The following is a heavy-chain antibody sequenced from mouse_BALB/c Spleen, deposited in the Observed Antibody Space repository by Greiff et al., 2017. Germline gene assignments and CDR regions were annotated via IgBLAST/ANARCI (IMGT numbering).Heavy chain of an antibody. D-gene: IGHD2-2*01. Sequence: DVQLVESGAELVKPGASVKLSCTASGFNIKDTYMHWVKQRPEQGLEWIGRIDPANGNTKYDPKFQGKATITADTSSNTAYLQLSSLTSEDTAVYYCAREYGYDYAMDYWGQGTSVTVSS. V-gene: IGHV14-3*02. CDR1: GFNIKDTY. J-gene: IGHJ4*01. CDR2: IDPANGNT. CDR3: AREYGYDYAMDY.